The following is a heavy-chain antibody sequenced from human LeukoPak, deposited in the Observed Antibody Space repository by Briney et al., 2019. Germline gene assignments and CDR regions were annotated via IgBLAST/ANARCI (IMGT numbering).Heavy chain of an antibody. Sequence: SETLSLTCAVYGGSFSSYYWSWIRQPPGKGLEWIGYIYYSGSTNYNPSLKSRVTISVDTSKNQFSLKLSSVTAADTAVYYCARVPDYGDYEDAFDIWGQGTMVTVSS. D-gene: IGHD4-17*01. V-gene: IGHV4-59*01. CDR3: ARVPDYGDYEDAFDI. CDR2: IYYSGST. J-gene: IGHJ3*02. CDR1: GGSFSSYY.